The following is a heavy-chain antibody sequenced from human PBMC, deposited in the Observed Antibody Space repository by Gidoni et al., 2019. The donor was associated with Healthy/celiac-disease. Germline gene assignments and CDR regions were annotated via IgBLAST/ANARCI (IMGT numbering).Heavy chain of an antibody. Sequence: QVQLVQSGAEVKKPGASVKVSCKASGYTFTSYYMHWVRQAPGQGLEWMGIINPSGGSTSYAQKFQGRVTMTRDTSTSTVYMELSSLRSEDTAVYYCARDRMGTGGGSYSIDAFDIWGQGTMVTVSS. CDR1: GYTFTSYY. V-gene: IGHV1-46*01. CDR2: INPSGGST. CDR3: ARDRMGTGGGSYSIDAFDI. D-gene: IGHD1-26*01. J-gene: IGHJ3*02.